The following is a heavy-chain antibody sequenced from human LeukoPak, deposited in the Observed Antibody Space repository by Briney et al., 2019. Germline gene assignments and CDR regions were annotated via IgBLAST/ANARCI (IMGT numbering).Heavy chain of an antibody. V-gene: IGHV3-21*01. J-gene: IGHJ4*02. CDR1: GFTFSTYS. Sequence: PGGSLRLSCAASGFTFSTYSMNWVRQAPGKGLEWVSSISISVGFISYADSVKGRFTISRDNAKNSLYLQMNSLRVEDTAVYYCARAGSHSSGLDCWGQGTLVTVSS. CDR3: ARAGSHSSGLDC. D-gene: IGHD6-19*01. CDR2: ISISVGFI.